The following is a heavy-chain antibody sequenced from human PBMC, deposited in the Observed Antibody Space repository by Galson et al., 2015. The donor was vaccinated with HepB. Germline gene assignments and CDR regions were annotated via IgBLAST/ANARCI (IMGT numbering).Heavy chain of an antibody. CDR3: AKDSADSSGYWRY. V-gene: IGHV3-30-3*01. Sequence: SLRHSCPVSGIMLSSYAFHWVRQAPGKGLEWVAFISYDIPQKYYADSVKGRFSISRDNSKNTVYLQMNSLRPEDTDVYYWAKDSADSSGYWRYWGNGTLVIVS. J-gene: IGHJ4*01. D-gene: IGHD3-22*01. CDR1: GIMLSSYA. CDR2: ISYDIPQK.